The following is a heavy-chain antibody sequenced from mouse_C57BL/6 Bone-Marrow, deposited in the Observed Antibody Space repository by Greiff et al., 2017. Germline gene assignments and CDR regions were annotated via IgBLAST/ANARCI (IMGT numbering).Heavy chain of an antibody. CDR3: ARHTTVVAPFDY. Sequence: EVKVVESGGDLVKPGGSLKLSCAASGFTFSSYGMSWVRQTPDKRLEWVATISSGGSYTYYPDSVKGRFTISRDNAKNTLYLQMSSLKSEDTAMYYCARHTTVVAPFDYWGQGTTLTVSS. CDR1: GFTFSSYG. CDR2: ISSGGSYT. V-gene: IGHV5-6*01. J-gene: IGHJ2*01. D-gene: IGHD1-1*01.